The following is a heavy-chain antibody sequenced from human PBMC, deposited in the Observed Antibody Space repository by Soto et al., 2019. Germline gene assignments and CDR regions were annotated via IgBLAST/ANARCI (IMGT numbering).Heavy chain of an antibody. J-gene: IGHJ5*02. D-gene: IGHD3-22*01. CDR2: IYWEDNK. CDR1: GFSLSTSGVG. CDR3: AHRIVTNNWFDP. V-gene: IGHV2-5*02. Sequence: QITLKESGPPLVKPTQTLTLTCTFSGFSLSTSGVGVGWIRQPPGKALEWLALIYWEDNKRYSPSLKTRLTITKDTSKTQVVLTMTNMDPVDTATYYCAHRIVTNNWFDPWGQGTLVTVSS.